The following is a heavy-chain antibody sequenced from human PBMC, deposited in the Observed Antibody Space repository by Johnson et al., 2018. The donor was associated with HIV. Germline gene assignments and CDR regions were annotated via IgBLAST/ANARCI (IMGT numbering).Heavy chain of an antibody. Sequence: QVQLVESGGGVVQPGRSLRLSCAASGFTFSSYGMHWVRQAPGKGLEWVAVISYDGSNKYYADSVKGRFTISRDNSKNTLYLQMNSLRAEDTAVYYCAKLFPLRSGTIGAFDIWGQGTRVTGSS. D-gene: IGHD1-7*01. V-gene: IGHV3-30*18. CDR1: GFTFSSYG. CDR2: ISYDGSNK. J-gene: IGHJ3*02. CDR3: AKLFPLRSGTIGAFDI.